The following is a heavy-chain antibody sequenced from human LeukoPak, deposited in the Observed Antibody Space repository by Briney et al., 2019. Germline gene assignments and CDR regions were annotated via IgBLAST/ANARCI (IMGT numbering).Heavy chain of an antibody. D-gene: IGHD2-2*01. CDR1: GYTFTSYG. J-gene: IGHJ2*01. CDR2: ISAYNGNT. V-gene: IGHV1-18*01. CDR3: ARTPRYCSSTSCFNWYFDL. Sequence: GASVKVSCKASGYTFTSYGISWVRQTPGQGLEWMGWISAYNGNTNYAQKFQGRVTITADKSTSTAYMELSSLRSEDTAVYYCARTPRYCSSTSCFNWYFDLWGRGTLVTVSS.